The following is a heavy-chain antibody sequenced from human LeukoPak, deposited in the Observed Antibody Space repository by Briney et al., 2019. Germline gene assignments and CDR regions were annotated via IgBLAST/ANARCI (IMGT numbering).Heavy chain of an antibody. CDR2: INPNSGGT. Sequence: GASVKVSCKASVYTFTGYYMHWVRQAPGQGLEWMGWINPNSGGTNYAQKFQGRVTMTRDTSISTAYMELSRLRSDDTAVYYCARAKTTMVRGVITTPIDYWGQGTLVTVSS. D-gene: IGHD3-10*01. V-gene: IGHV1-2*02. CDR3: ARAKTTMVRGVITTPIDY. CDR1: VYTFTGYY. J-gene: IGHJ4*02.